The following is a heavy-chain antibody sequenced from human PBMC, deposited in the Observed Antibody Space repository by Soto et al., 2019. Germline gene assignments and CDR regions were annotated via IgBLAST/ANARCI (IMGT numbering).Heavy chain of an antibody. D-gene: IGHD2-21*01. V-gene: IGHV4-34*01. CDR1: GGSFSAYY. CDR3: AGGMVKRRAFDI. Sequence: QVQLQQWGAGLLKPSETLSLTCAVYGGSFSAYYWSWIRKPPGRGLEWIGEIIHSGSTNYNPSLKSRVTISVDTSKNQVSLRLSTVTAADTAVYYCAGGMVKRRAFDIWGQGTMVTVSS. J-gene: IGHJ3*02. CDR2: IIHSGST.